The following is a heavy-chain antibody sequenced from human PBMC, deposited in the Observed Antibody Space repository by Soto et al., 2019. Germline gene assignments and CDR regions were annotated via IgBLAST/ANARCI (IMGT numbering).Heavy chain of an antibody. CDR2: ITSSSSAI. CDR1: GFTFSTYS. CDR3: ARDLNWGFDY. V-gene: IGHV3-48*02. D-gene: IGHD7-27*01. J-gene: IGHJ4*02. Sequence: EVQMVESGGDLVQPGGSLRLSCAASGFTFSTYSINWVRQAPGKGLEWISYITSSSSAIRYADSVQGRFTISRDNAKNSLYLQMNSLKDEDTAVYYCARDLNWGFDYWGQGTLVTVSS.